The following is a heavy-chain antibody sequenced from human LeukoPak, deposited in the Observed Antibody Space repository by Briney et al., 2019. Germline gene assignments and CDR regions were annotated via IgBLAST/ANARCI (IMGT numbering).Heavy chain of an antibody. V-gene: IGHV3-7*01. J-gene: IGHJ4*02. CDR2: IKQDGSEK. Sequence: GGSLRLSCAASGFIFNSYWMMWVRQAPGKGLEWVANIKQDGSEKYYVDSVKGRFTISRDNAKNSLYLQMSSLRVEDTAVYYCGTRAYSGQGTLVTVSS. CDR3: GTRAY. CDR1: GFIFNSYW.